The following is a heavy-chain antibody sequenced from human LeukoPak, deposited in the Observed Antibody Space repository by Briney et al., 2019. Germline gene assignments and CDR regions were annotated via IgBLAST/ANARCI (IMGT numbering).Heavy chain of an antibody. CDR2: TYCRAKWYS. J-gene: IGHJ6*02. CDR1: GDSVSSNSAS. V-gene: IGHV6-1*01. D-gene: IGHD3-10*02. CDR3: ARAGGKVVLYLGGAGGWDV. Sequence: SQTLSLTCAIFGDSVSSNSASWNWISPSPSRGLEWRGRTYCRAKWYSDSAVAVKSRILIKADTSKNQFSLPMNSVTPEDTAVYFCARAGGKVVLYLGGAGGWDVWGQGTTVTVSS.